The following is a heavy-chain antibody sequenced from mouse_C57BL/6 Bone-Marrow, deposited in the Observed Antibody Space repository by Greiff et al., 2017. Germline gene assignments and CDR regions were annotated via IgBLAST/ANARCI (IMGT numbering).Heavy chain of an antibody. CDR3: ARARSCYYGSGLFDD. D-gene: IGHD1-1*01. Sequence: EVQLQQSGPELVKPGDSVKISCKASGYSFTGYFMNWVMQSHGKSLEWIGRINPYNGDTFYNQKFKGKATLTVDKSSSTAHMELRSLTSEDSAVYYCARARSCYYGSGLFDDWGQGTTLTVSS. CDR1: GYSFTGYF. J-gene: IGHJ2*01. V-gene: IGHV1-20*01. CDR2: INPYNGDT.